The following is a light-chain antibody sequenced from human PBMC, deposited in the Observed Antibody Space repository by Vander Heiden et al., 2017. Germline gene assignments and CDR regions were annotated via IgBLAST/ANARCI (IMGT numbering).Light chain of an antibody. CDR2: RND. V-gene: IGLV1-47*01. J-gene: IGLJ3*02. CDR3: AVWDDSLSGRV. CDR1: SSNIGSNS. Sequence: QSVLTQPPSASGTPWQRVTISCSGGSSNIGSNSVYWYQQLPGTAPKLLIYRNDQRPSGVPDRFSGSKSGTSASLAISGLRSEDEADYYCAVWDDSLSGRVFGGGTKLTVL.